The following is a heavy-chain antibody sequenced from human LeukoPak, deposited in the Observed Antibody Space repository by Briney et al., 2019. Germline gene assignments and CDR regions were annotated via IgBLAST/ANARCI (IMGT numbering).Heavy chain of an antibody. CDR2: ISDSGRTI. CDR3: ARDNSGWSLDP. V-gene: IGHV3-48*04. CDR1: GFTFSSYG. D-gene: IGHD6-19*01. Sequence: TGGSLRLSCAASGFTFSSYGMSWVRQAPGKGLEWVSYISDSGRTIKYADSVKGRFTMSRDNAKNSLYLQMNSLRAEDTAVYYCARDNSGWSLDPWGQGTLVTVSS. J-gene: IGHJ5*02.